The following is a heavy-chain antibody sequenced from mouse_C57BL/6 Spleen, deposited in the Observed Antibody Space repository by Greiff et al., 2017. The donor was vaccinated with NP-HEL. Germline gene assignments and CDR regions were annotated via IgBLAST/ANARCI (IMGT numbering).Heavy chain of an antibody. CDR3: ARDYYGNSFAY. V-gene: IGHV1-76*01. CDR1: GYTFTDYY. J-gene: IGHJ3*01. Sequence: QVQLQQSGAELVRPGASVKLSCKASGYTFTDYYINWVKQRPGQGLEWIARIYPGSGNTYYNEKFKGKATLTAEKSSSTAYMQLSSLTSEDSAVYFCARDYYGNSFAYWGQGTLVTVSA. CDR2: IYPGSGNT. D-gene: IGHD1-1*01.